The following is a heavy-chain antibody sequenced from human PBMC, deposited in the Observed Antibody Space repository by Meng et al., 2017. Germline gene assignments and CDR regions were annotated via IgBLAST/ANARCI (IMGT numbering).Heavy chain of an antibody. CDR3: ARDFFAGQWLADY. CDR1: GFTFSSYG. J-gene: IGHJ4*02. CDR2: IWYDGSNK. V-gene: IGHV3-33*01. Sequence: GESLKISCAASGFTFSSYGMHWVRQAPGKGLEWVAVIWYDGSNKYYADSVKGRFTISRDNSKNTLYLQMNSLRAEDTAVYYCARDFFAGQWLADYWGQGTLVTVSS. D-gene: IGHD6-19*01.